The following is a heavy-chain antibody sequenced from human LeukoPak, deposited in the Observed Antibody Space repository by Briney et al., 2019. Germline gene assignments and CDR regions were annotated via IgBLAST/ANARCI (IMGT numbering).Heavy chain of an antibody. D-gene: IGHD1/OR15-1a*01. V-gene: IGHV5-51*01. CDR1: GDSFTTYW. CDR3: ATSESQTRFDY. Sequence: GESLKISCKGSGDSFTTYWIGWVRQMPGKGLEWIGIIFPGDSDTTYSPSLQGQVTISADKSVNTAYLQWSSLRASDTAMYYCATSESQTRFDYWGQGTPVTVSS. CDR2: IFPGDSDT. J-gene: IGHJ4*02.